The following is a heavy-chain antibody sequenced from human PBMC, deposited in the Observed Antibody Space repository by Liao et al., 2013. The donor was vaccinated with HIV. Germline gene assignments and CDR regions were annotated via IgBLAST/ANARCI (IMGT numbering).Heavy chain of an antibody. J-gene: IGHJ4*02. CDR1: GGSFSGYY. Sequence: QVQLQQWGAGLLKPSETLSLTCAVYGGSFSGYYWSWIRQPPGKGLEWIGEINHSGSTNYNPSLKSRVTISVDTSKNQFSLKLSSVTAADTAVYYCARGRRPRIPLFGSPLMPYFEYWGQGNLVTVSS. CDR3: ARGRRPRIPLFGSPLMPYFEY. D-gene: IGHD3-3*01. V-gene: IGHV4-34*01. CDR2: INHSGST.